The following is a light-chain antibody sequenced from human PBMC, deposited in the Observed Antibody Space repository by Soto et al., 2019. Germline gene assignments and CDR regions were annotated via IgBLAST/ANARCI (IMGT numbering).Light chain of an antibody. CDR3: QQLNSYPPYT. V-gene: IGKV1-9*01. CDR2: AAS. Sequence: DIQLTQSPSFLSASVGDRVTITCRASQGISSSLAWYQQKPGKAPKLLIYAASTLQSGVPSRFSCSGSGTEFTRTIISLPPEDFATYYCQQLNSYPPYTFGQGTKLEIK. J-gene: IGKJ2*01. CDR1: QGISSS.